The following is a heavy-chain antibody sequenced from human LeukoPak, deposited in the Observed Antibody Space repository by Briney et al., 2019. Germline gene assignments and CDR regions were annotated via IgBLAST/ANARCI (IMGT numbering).Heavy chain of an antibody. J-gene: IGHJ4*02. CDR1: GFTFSSYS. Sequence: GGSLRLSCAASGFTFSSYSMNWVRQAPGKGLEWVSSISSSSSYIYYADSVRGRFTISRDNAENSLYLQMNSLRAEDTAVYYCARSRRARHCPDFEYWGQGTLVTVSP. CDR3: ARSRRARHCPDFEY. CDR2: ISSSSSYI. V-gene: IGHV3-21*01.